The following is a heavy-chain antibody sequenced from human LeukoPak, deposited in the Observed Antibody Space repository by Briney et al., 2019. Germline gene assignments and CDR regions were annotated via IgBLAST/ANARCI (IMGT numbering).Heavy chain of an antibody. D-gene: IGHD5-18*01. Sequence: SVKVSCKASGGTFSSYAISWVRQAPGQGLEWMGRIIPILGIANYAQKIQGRVTITADKSTSTAYMELSSLRPEDTAVYYCARHQLRYSYGSGVDYWGQGTLVTVSS. J-gene: IGHJ4*02. CDR1: GGTFSSYA. V-gene: IGHV1-69*04. CDR3: ARHQLRYSYGSGVDY. CDR2: IIPILGIA.